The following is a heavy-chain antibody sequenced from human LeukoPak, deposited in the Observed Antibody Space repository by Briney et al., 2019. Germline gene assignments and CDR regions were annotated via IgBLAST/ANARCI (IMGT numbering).Heavy chain of an antibody. CDR3: ARDYTVAIGTTTYFQH. Sequence: ASVKVSCKTSGDNFNNYAITWVRQAPGQGLELMGWINPNTGNPTYAQGFTGRFVFSLDTSVSTAYLQISSLKPEDTAVYYCARDYTVAIGTTTYFQHWGQGTLVTVSS. CDR1: GDNFNNYA. CDR2: INPNTGNP. V-gene: IGHV7-4-1*02. D-gene: IGHD1-7*01. J-gene: IGHJ1*01.